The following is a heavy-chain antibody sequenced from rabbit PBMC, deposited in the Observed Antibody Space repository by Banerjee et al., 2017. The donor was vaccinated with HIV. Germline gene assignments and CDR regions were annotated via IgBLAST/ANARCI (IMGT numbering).Heavy chain of an antibody. CDR3: ARDTGSSFSSYGMDL. V-gene: IGHV1S45*01. CDR2: INAVTGKA. CDR1: GFSFSNKAV. Sequence: QEQLLESGGGLVKPERSLKLSCTASGFSFSNKAVMCWVRQAPGKGLEWIACINAVTGKAVYASWAKGRFTFSKTSSTTVTLQMTSLTAADTATYFCARDTGSSFSSYGMDLWGPGTLVTVS. J-gene: IGHJ6*01. D-gene: IGHD8-1*01.